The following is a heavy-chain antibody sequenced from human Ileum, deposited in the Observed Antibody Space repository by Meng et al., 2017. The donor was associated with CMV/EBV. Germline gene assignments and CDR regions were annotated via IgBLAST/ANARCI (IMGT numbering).Heavy chain of an antibody. CDR2: IDWDDDK. CDR1: GFSLSTTGVR. CDR3: ARIQRSGAVVWLDP. J-gene: IGHJ5*02. D-gene: IGHD5-12*01. Sequence: SGPTLVKPTQTLTLTCTFSGFSLSTTGVRVGWIRQPPGKALEWLARIDWDDDKFYSASLKTRLTISKDTSKNQVVLTMTNVDPVDTATYYCARIQRSGAVVWLDPWGQGTLVTVSS. V-gene: IGHV2-70D*14.